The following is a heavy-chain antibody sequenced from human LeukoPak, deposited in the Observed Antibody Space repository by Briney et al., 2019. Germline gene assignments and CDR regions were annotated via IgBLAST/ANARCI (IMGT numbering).Heavy chain of an antibody. CDR1: GFTFSNYA. J-gene: IGHJ4*02. Sequence: PGGSLRLSCAASGFTFSNYAMNWVRQAPGKGLEWVSAISGSGSSTYYADSVKGRFTISRDNSKNTLYLQMNCLRAEDTAVYYCAKVVPPPYYYDSSGYRNRHFDYWGQGTLVTVSS. V-gene: IGHV3-23*01. CDR3: AKVVPPPYYYDSSGYRNRHFDY. CDR2: ISGSGSST. D-gene: IGHD3-22*01.